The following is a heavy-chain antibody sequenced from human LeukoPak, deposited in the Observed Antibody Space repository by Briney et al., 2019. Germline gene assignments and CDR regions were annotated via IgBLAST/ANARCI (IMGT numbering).Heavy chain of an antibody. V-gene: IGHV3-21*01. Sequence: GGSLRLSCAASGFTFSSYSMIWVRQAPGKGLEWVSSISSSSSYIYYADSVKGRFTISRGNAKNSLYLQMNSLRAEDTAVYYCARDFDHQIDYWGQGTLVTVSS. CDR1: GFTFSSYS. J-gene: IGHJ4*02. D-gene: IGHD3-9*01. CDR3: ARDFDHQIDY. CDR2: ISSSSSYI.